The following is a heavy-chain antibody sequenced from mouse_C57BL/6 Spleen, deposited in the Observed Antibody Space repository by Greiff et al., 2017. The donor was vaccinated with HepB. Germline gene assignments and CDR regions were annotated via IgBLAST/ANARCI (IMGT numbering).Heavy chain of an antibody. CDR3: TSTVVRDYFDY. V-gene: IGHV1-5*01. CDR1: GYTFTSYW. D-gene: IGHD1-1*01. CDR2: IYPGNSDT. Sequence: EVQLQQSGTVLARPGASVKMSCKTSGYTFTSYWMHWVKQRPGQGLEWIGAIYPGNSDTSYNQKFKGKAKLTAVTSASTAYMELSSLTNEDSAVYYCTSTVVRDYFDYWGQGTTLTVSS. J-gene: IGHJ2*01.